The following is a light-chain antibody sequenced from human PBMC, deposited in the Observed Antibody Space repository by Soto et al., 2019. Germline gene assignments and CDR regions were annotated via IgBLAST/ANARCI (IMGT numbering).Light chain of an antibody. V-gene: IGKV3-15*01. Sequence: EMVMTQSPATLSVSPGERATLSCRASQSIASHLAWYQQKPGQTPRLLIYDASTRATGIPVRFSGSAFGTVFTLTISGLQSDDFAVYYCKQYSYWWTFGQGNKVEIK. CDR1: QSIASH. CDR2: DAS. CDR3: KQYSYWWT. J-gene: IGKJ1*01.